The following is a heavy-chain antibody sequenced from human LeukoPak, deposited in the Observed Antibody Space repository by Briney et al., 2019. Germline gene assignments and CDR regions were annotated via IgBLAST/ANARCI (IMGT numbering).Heavy chain of an antibody. Sequence: GGSLRLPCAASGFTFSNYAMSWVRQAPGKGLEWVSGISANGGRTYYADSVKGRFTISRDKFKNILYLQMSSLRADDTALYYCGKDPNGDYVGAFDIWGHGTMVTVSS. CDR1: GFTFSNYA. CDR3: GKDPNGDYVGAFDI. D-gene: IGHD3-16*01. V-gene: IGHV3-23*01. CDR2: ISANGGRT. J-gene: IGHJ3*02.